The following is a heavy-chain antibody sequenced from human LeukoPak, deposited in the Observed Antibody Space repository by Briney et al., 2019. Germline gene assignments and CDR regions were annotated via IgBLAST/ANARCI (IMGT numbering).Heavy chain of an antibody. CDR3: ARERGPLTSRFDF. CDR1: GYTFTGYY. Sequence: ASVKVSCKASGYTFTGYYMHWVRQAPGQGLEWMGWINPNSGGTNYAQKFQGRVTMTRDTSISTAYMELSRLRSDDTAVYYCARERGPLTSRFDFWGLGTLVTVSS. J-gene: IGHJ4*02. CDR2: INPNSGGT. D-gene: IGHD2-15*01. V-gene: IGHV1-2*02.